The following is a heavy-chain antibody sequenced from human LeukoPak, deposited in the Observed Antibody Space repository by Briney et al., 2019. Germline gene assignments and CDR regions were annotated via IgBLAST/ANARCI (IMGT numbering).Heavy chain of an antibody. J-gene: IGHJ4*02. CDR1: GFPFSSYA. CDR2: ISSSSSYI. V-gene: IGHV3-21*01. Sequence: GGSLRLSCAASGFPFSSYAMSWVRQAPGKGPEWVSSISSSSSYIYYADSVKGRLTISRDNAKNTLYLQMNSLRAEDTAVYYCARDWENYWGQGTLVTVSS. CDR3: ARDWENY. D-gene: IGHD1-26*01.